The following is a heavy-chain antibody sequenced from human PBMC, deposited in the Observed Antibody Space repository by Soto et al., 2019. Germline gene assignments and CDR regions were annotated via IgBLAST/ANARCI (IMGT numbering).Heavy chain of an antibody. J-gene: IGHJ3*02. CDR3: TSAMVFVGAFDI. Sequence: GGSLRLSCAASGFTFSGSAMHWVRQDSGKGLEWVGRIRSKANSYATAYAASVKGRFTISRDDSKNTAYLQMNSLKTEDTAVYYCTSAMVFVGAFDIWGQGTMVTVSS. CDR2: IRSKANSYAT. V-gene: IGHV3-73*01. D-gene: IGHD5-18*01. CDR1: GFTFSGSA.